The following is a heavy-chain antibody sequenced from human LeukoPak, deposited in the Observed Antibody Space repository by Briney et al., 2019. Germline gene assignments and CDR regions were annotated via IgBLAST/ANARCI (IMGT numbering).Heavy chain of an antibody. CDR1: GFTFSNYA. Sequence: PGGSLRLSCAASGFTFSNYAMSWVCQAPGKGLEWVSGISGSGGSTYYADSVKGRFTISRDNSKNTLYLQMNSLRVEDTAVYYCAKEQGSGWHIFDYWGQGTLVTVSS. J-gene: IGHJ4*02. CDR3: AKEQGSGWHIFDY. CDR2: ISGSGGST. D-gene: IGHD6-19*01. V-gene: IGHV3-23*01.